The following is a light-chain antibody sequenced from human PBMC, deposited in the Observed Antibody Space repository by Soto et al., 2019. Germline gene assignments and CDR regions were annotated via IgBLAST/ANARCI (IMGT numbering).Light chain of an antibody. CDR2: AAS. J-gene: IGKJ1*01. CDR1: QGIRND. Sequence: QSPSSLSSSVGYRVTITCRASQGIRNDLGWYQQKPGKAPKLLIYAASSLQSGVPSRFSGSGSGTDFTLTISSLQPEDFATYYCLQDYNYPWMFGQGTKVDIK. V-gene: IGKV1-6*01. CDR3: LQDYNYPWM.